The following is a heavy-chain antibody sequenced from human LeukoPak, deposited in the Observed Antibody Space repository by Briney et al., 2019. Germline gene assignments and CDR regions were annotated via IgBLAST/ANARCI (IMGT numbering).Heavy chain of an antibody. Sequence: KASETLSLTCTVSDDSISTNNYYWSWIRQPPGKGLEWIGYIYYSGSTNYNPTLKSRVTISVDTSKNQFSLKLSSVTAADTAVYYCARQPYSSGWYRNPFDYWGQGTLVTVSS. CDR3: ARQPYSSGWYRNPFDY. CDR1: DDSISTNNYY. CDR2: IYYSGST. V-gene: IGHV4-61*05. D-gene: IGHD6-19*01. J-gene: IGHJ4*02.